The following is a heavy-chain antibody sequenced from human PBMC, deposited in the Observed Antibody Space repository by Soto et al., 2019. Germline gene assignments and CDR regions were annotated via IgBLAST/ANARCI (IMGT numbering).Heavy chain of an antibody. J-gene: IGHJ5*02. Sequence: SVKVSCKASGGTFSSYAISWVRQAPGQGLEWMGGIIPIFGTANYAQKFQGRVTITADESTSTAYMELSSLRSEDTAVYYCAREGLGYCSSTSCYPRKFNWFDPWGQGTLVTVSS. V-gene: IGHV1-69*13. CDR1: GGTFSSYA. CDR2: IIPIFGTA. CDR3: AREGLGYCSSTSCYPRKFNWFDP. D-gene: IGHD2-2*01.